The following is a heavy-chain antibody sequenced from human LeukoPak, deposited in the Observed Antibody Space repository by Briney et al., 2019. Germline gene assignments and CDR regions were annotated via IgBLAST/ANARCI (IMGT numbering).Heavy chain of an antibody. CDR1: GGSICSHY. V-gene: IGHV4-59*11. J-gene: IGHJ4*02. CDR3: ARSTHGSSTSRSTKYYFDY. D-gene: IGHD2-2*02. Sequence: SQTLSLTCTVSGGSICSHYWSWIRQPPGKGLEWIGYIYYSGSTNYNPSLKSRVTISVDTSKNQFSLKLSSVTAADTAVYYCARSTHGSSTSRSTKYYFDYWGQGTLVTVSS. CDR2: IYYSGST.